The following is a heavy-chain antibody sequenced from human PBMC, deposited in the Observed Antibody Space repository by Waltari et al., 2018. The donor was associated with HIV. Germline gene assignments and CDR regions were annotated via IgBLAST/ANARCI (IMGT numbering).Heavy chain of an antibody. Sequence: QVQLQESGPGLVKPSQTLSLTCIVSGGSISSGDYYWSWIRQHPGKGLEWIGYIFYSGTTYYNPSLKSRITISIDTSENQFSLKLSSVTAADTAVYYCARVSRFDWLFNYFDYWGQGTLVTVSS. CDR2: IFYSGTT. J-gene: IGHJ4*02. D-gene: IGHD3-9*01. V-gene: IGHV4-31*03. CDR1: GGSISSGDYY. CDR3: ARVSRFDWLFNYFDY.